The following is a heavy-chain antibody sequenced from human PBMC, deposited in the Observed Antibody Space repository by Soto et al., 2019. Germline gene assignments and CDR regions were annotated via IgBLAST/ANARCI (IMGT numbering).Heavy chain of an antibody. CDR1: GGSISSGDYY. V-gene: IGHV4-30-4*01. CDR3: ARSYDFWSGSPGYYGMDV. D-gene: IGHD3-3*01. Sequence: SETLSLTCTVSGGSISSGDYYWSWIRQPPGKGLEWIGYIYYSGSTYYNPSLKSRVTISVDRSKNQFSLKLSSVTAADTAVYYCARSYDFWSGSPGYYGMDVWGQGTTVTVSS. CDR2: IYYSGST. J-gene: IGHJ6*02.